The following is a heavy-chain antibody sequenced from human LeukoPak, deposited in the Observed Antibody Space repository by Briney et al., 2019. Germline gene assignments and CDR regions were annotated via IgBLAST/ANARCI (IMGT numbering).Heavy chain of an antibody. D-gene: IGHD3-10*01. Sequence: GESLKISCQASGNTFTTYRIGWVRQIPGKGLECMGIIYPDDSDTTYSPSFQGQVTISADKSFSTAYLQWSSLKASDTAIYYCARLGGDTYYFGSASYPNWYFDLWGRGTLVTVSS. CDR1: GNTFTTYR. CDR3: ARLGGDTYYFGSASYPNWYFDL. CDR2: IYPDDSDT. V-gene: IGHV5-51*01. J-gene: IGHJ2*01.